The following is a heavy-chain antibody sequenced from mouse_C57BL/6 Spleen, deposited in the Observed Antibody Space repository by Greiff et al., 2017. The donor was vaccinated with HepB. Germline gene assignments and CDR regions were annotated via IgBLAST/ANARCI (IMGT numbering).Heavy chain of an antibody. CDR2: IYPGNSDT. J-gene: IGHJ3*01. CDR1: GYTFTSYW. Sequence: VQLQQSGTVLARPGASVKMSCKTSGYTFTSYWMHWVKQRPGQGLEWIGAIYPGNSDTSYNQKFKGKAKLTAVTSASTAYMELSSLTNEDSAVYYCTRITTVVEGFAYWGQGTLVTVSA. V-gene: IGHV1-5*01. CDR3: TRITTVVEGFAY. D-gene: IGHD1-1*01.